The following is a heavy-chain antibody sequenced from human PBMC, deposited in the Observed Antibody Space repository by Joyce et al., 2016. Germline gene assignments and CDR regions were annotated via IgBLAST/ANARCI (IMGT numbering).Heavy chain of an antibody. J-gene: IGHJ4*02. CDR1: GFTFSSYS. CDR3: ARSSYTNGIFDY. D-gene: IGHD2-8*01. V-gene: IGHV3-21*01. Sequence: EVQLVESGGGLVKPGGSLRLSCAASGFTFSSYSLSWVRQAPGKGLGWVSYLSSSSSYIKYTDSVKGRFTISRDNAKNSLYLQMNSLRVEDTAVYYCARSSYTNGIFDYWGQGTLVTVSS. CDR2: LSSSSSYI.